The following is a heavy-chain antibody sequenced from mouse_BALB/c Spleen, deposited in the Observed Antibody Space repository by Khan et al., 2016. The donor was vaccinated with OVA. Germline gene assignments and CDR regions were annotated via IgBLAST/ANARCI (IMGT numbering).Heavy chain of an antibody. Sequence: QIQLVQSGPELKKPGETVKISCKASGYTFTNNGMNWVKQAPGKGLKWMGWINTYTGKPTYADDFKGRFAFSLETSASTAYLQINNLENEDTATYFSASVGYTGTMDYWGQGTSVTVSS. D-gene: IGHD2-14*01. V-gene: IGHV9-3-1*01. J-gene: IGHJ4*01. CDR3: ASVGYTGTMDY. CDR2: INTYTGKP. CDR1: GYTFTNNG.